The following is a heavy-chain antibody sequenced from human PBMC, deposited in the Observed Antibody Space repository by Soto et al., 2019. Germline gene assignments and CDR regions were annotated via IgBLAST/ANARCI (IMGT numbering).Heavy chain of an antibody. Sequence: QEQLVQSGGEVKKPGASVRVSCKASGYTFTKYGITWVRQAPGQGLEWMGWIGVYNGKTNYARKLQGRVIMTADTFASSVYMALRSLRSDDTAVYYCSRARYCTSPSCYNHYYYGMDIWGQGTTVSVSS. D-gene: IGHD2-2*02. CDR3: SRARYCTSPSCYNHYYYGMDI. CDR1: GYTFTKYG. J-gene: IGHJ6*02. CDR2: IGVYNGKT. V-gene: IGHV1-18*04.